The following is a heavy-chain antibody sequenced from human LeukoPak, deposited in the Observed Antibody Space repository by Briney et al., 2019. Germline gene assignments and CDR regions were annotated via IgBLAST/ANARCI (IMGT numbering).Heavy chain of an antibody. CDR3: ARKENVYYYFDY. CDR2: IYHSGTT. J-gene: IGHJ4*02. D-gene: IGHD3-10*01. CDR1: GYSITSSSW. Sequence: SDTLSLTCAVSGYSITSSSWWGWIRPPPGKGLEWIGYIYHSGTTYYNPSLRSRVTMSVDTSKNQFSLKLSSVTAVDTAVYYCARKENVYYYFDYWGQGTLVTVSS. V-gene: IGHV4-28*01.